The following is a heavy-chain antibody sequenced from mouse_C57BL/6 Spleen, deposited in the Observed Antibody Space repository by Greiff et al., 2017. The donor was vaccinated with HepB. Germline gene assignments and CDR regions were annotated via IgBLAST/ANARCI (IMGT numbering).Heavy chain of an antibody. Sequence: EVQLQQSGPELVKPGASVKMSCKASGYTFTDYNMHWVKQSHGQSLEWIGYINPNNGGTSYNQKFKGKATLTVNKSSSTAYMELRSLTSEDSAVYYCAIDSSGPLFAYWGQGPLVTVAA. CDR1: GYTFTDYN. D-gene: IGHD3-2*02. V-gene: IGHV1-22*01. CDR2: INPNNGGT. CDR3: AIDSSGPLFAY. J-gene: IGHJ3*01.